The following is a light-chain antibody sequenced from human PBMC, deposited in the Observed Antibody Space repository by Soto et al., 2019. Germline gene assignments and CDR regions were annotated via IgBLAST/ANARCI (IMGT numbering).Light chain of an antibody. CDR3: QQYNNWPPA. CDR2: GAS. V-gene: IGKV3-15*01. CDR1: QSVSGN. Sequence: EIVVTQSPATRSVSPGERATLSCKASQSVSGNLAWYQQKPGQAPRLLIYGASTRATGIPARFSGSGSGTEFTLTISSLQSEDFAVYYCQQYNNWPPAFGQGTKVEIK. J-gene: IGKJ1*01.